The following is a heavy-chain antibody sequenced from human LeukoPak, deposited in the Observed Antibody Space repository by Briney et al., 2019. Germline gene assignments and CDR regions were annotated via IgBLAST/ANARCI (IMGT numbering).Heavy chain of an antibody. CDR3: AKDVVVVIAIRGWFDP. D-gene: IGHD2-21*01. CDR1: GFTFSSDA. V-gene: IGHV3-23*01. J-gene: IGHJ5*02. Sequence: GGSLRLSCAASGFTFSSDAMSWVRQAPGKGREWVSAISGSGGSTYYADSVKGRFTISRDNSKNTLYLQMNSLRAEDTAVYYCAKDVVVVIAIRGWFDPWGQETLVTVSS. CDR2: ISGSGGST.